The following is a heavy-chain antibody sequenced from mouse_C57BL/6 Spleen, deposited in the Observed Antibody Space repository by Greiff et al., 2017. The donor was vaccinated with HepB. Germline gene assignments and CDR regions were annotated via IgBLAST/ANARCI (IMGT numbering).Heavy chain of an antibody. D-gene: IGHD1-1*01. J-gene: IGHJ4*01. CDR3: ARGGYYGSSHLYYAMDY. CDR1: GYTFTDYN. V-gene: IGHV1-18*01. Sequence: EVQLQQSGPELVKPGASVKIPCKASGYTFTDYNMDWVKQSHGKSLEWIGDINPNNGGTIYNQKFKGKATLTVDKSSSTAYMELRSLTSEDTAVYYCARGGYYGSSHLYYAMDYWGQGTSVTVSS. CDR2: INPNNGGT.